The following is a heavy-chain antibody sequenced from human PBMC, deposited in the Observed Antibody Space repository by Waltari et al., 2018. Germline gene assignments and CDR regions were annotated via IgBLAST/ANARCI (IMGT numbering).Heavy chain of an antibody. Sequence: EVQLVESGGGLVQPGRSLRLSCAASGFTFDDYAMHWVRQAPGKGLEWVSGISWNSVSIGYADSVKGRFTISRDNAKNSLYLQMNSLRAEDTALYYCAKGPWGDILTGYYPTWGQGTLVTVSS. CDR1: GFTFDDYA. CDR3: AKGPWGDILTGYYPT. CDR2: ISWNSVSI. J-gene: IGHJ5*02. V-gene: IGHV3-9*01. D-gene: IGHD3-9*01.